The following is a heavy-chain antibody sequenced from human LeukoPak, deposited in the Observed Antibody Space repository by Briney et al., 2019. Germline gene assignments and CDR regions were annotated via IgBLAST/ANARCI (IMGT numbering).Heavy chain of an antibody. Sequence: GESLRLSCVVSGLTYSDYYMSWIRQAPGKGLEWVTNIKQDGSEKYYVDSVKGRFTISRDNAKNSLYLQMNSLRAEDTAVYYCARETAAGTVDYWGQGTLVTVSS. CDR2: IKQDGSEK. CDR1: GLTYSDYY. J-gene: IGHJ4*02. V-gene: IGHV3-7*01. CDR3: ARETAAGTVDY. D-gene: IGHD6-13*01.